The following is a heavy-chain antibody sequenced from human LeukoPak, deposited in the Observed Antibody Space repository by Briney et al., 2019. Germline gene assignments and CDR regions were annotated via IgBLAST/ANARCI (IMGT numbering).Heavy chain of an antibody. CDR1: GFTFSSYG. D-gene: IGHD3-22*01. V-gene: IGHV3-30*02. J-gene: IGHJ4*02. CDR2: IRYDGSNK. Sequence: GGSLRLSCAASGFTFSSYGMHWVRQAPGKGLEWMAFIRYDGSNKYYADSVKGRFTISRDNSKNTLYLQMNSLKTEDTAVYYCTTRGGRGHYYDSSGYPHWGQGTLVTVSS. CDR3: TTRGGRGHYYDSSGYPH.